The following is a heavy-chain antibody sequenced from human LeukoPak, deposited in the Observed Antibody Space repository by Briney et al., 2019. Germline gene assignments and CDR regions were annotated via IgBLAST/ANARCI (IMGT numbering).Heavy chain of an antibody. CDR1: GSTFSSYA. CDR2: ISGCGGNT. D-gene: IGHD4/OR15-4a*01. CDR3: AKARGATYGTYYFDY. V-gene: IGHV3-23*01. Sequence: GGSLRLAWVPSGSTFSSYAIRWVRQAAGKWREWVSAISGCGGNTYYADSVKGRFTISRDNSKNTLYLQMNSLRADDTAVYYCAKARGATYGTYYFDYWGQGTLVTVSS. J-gene: IGHJ4*02.